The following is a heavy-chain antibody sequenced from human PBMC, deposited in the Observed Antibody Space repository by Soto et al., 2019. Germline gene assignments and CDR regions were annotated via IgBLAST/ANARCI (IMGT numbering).Heavy chain of an antibody. D-gene: IGHD2-15*01. J-gene: IGHJ4*02. Sequence: QVQLVESGGGVVQPGRSLRLSCAASGFTCSSYAMHWVHQPPGKGLEWVAVISYDGSNKYYTDSVKGRFTISRDNPKNTLYLQMNSLRAEDTAVYYCASPITCSSGRCYHPGGQGTLVTVSS. V-gene: IGHV3-30-3*01. CDR1: GFTCSSYA. CDR2: ISYDGSNK. CDR3: ASPITCSSGRCYHP.